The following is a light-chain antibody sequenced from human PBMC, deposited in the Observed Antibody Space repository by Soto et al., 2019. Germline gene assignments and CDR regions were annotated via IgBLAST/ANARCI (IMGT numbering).Light chain of an antibody. CDR3: QQSYSRTPT. J-gene: IGKJ1*01. CDR1: QSISNH. V-gene: IGKV1-39*01. CDR2: AAS. Sequence: DVPITDYTSSLSASLVDGVIITCRASQSISNHLNWYQQKPGKAPKLLIFAASSLQSGVPSRFSGSRSGPDFTLTISRLQPEDFATYCCQQSYSRTPTFGQGTKVEIK.